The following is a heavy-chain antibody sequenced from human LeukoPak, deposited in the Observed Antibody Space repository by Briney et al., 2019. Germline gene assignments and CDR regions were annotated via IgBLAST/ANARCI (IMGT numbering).Heavy chain of an antibody. V-gene: IGHV3-21*01. CDR3: ASARAVAGSGSWFDS. CDR1: GFTFSDYN. D-gene: IGHD3-10*01. J-gene: IGHJ5*01. Sequence: PGGSLRLSCAGSGFTFSDYNMNWIRQAPGKGLEWVSSISSDNTYIYHADSVKGRFTISKDNARNSLYLQMNSLRAEDTAIYYCASARAVAGSGSWFDSWGQGTLVIVSS. CDR2: ISSDNTYI.